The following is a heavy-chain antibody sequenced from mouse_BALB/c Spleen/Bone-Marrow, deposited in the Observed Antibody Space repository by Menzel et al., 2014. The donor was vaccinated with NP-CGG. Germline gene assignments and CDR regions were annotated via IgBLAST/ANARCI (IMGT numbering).Heavy chain of an antibody. CDR2: IDPANGNT. V-gene: IGHV14-3*02. Sequence: EVQLQQSGAELVKPGASVKLSCTASGFNIKDTYMHWVKQRPEQGLEWTGRIDPANGNTKYDPKFQGKATITTDTSSNTAYLQLRSLTSEDTAVYYCARYDYRYSWFAYWGQGTLVTVSA. CDR1: GFNIKDTY. D-gene: IGHD2-14*01. CDR3: ARYDYRYSWFAY. J-gene: IGHJ3*01.